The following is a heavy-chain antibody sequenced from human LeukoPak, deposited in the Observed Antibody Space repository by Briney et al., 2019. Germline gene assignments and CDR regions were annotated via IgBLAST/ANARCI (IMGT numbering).Heavy chain of an antibody. CDR1: GFTFSSYT. CDR2: IGGRGGST. V-gene: IGHV3-23*01. CDR3: AKEGGA. D-gene: IGHD3-16*01. Sequence: GGSLRLSCVGSGFTFSSYTMTWVRQAPGKGLEWVSAIGGRGGSTYYADSVKGRFTITRDNSKNTLYMQMDSLRAEDTAVYYCAKEGGAWGQGTLVTVSS. J-gene: IGHJ5*02.